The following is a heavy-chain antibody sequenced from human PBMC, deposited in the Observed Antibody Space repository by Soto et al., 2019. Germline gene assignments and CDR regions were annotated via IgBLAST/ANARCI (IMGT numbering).Heavy chain of an antibody. D-gene: IGHD3-16*02. CDR2: IIPIFGTA. CDR3: ASGTYYDYVWGSYRPFDY. CDR1: GGTFSSYA. J-gene: IGHJ4*02. V-gene: IGHV1-69*01. Sequence: QVQLVQSGAEEKKPGSSVKVSCKASGGTFSSYAISWVRQAPGQGLEWMGGIIPIFGTANYAQKFQGRVTITADESTSTAYMELSSLRSEDTSVYYCASGTYYDYVWGSYRPFDYWGQGTLVTVSS.